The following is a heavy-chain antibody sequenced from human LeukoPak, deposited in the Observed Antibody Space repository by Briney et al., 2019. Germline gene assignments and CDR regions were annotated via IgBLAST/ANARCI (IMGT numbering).Heavy chain of an antibody. Sequence: GGSLRLPCEASGFTFSSYAMSWVRQAPGKGLEWVSAISGSGGSTYYADSVKGRFTISRDNSKNTLYLQMNSLRAEDTAVYYCAILGTSQLFDYWGQGTLVTVSS. V-gene: IGHV3-23*01. CDR3: AILGTSQLFDY. J-gene: IGHJ4*02. D-gene: IGHD7-27*01. CDR2: ISGSGGST. CDR1: GFTFSSYA.